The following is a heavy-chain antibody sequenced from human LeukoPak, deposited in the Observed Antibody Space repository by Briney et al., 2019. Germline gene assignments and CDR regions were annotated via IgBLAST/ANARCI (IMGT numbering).Heavy chain of an antibody. CDR2: ISGSSSFT. D-gene: IGHD6-13*01. Sequence: GGSLRLSCAASGFPFSTYSMNWVRQAPGKGLEWVSSISGSSSFTYYADSVMGRFTISRDNAKNSLYLQMNNLRAEDTAVYYCASGIAAAGRWGQGTLVTVSS. CDR1: GFPFSTYS. J-gene: IGHJ4*02. V-gene: IGHV3-21*01. CDR3: ASGIAAAGR.